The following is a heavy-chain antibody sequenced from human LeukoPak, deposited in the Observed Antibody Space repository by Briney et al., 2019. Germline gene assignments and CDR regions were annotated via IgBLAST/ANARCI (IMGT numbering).Heavy chain of an antibody. J-gene: IGHJ4*02. V-gene: IGHV1-46*01. CDR1: GYTFTTYY. Sequence: ASVTVSCTASGYTFTTYYMHWVRQAPGPGLEWMGVIRPSDDYTKYAQRFQGRVTMTRDTSTGTVFMELSGLRSEDTAVYYCARDSHTYASDYWGQGTLVTVSS. CDR3: ARDSHTYASDY. CDR2: IRPSDDYT. D-gene: IGHD2-2*02.